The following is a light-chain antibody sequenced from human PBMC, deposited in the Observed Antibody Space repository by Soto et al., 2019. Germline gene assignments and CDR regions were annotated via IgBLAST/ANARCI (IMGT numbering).Light chain of an antibody. CDR1: QSVTTF. Sequence: EIVLTQSPVTLSLSPGERATLSCRASQSVTTFLAWYQQKPGQAPRRLIYDASKRATGIPARFSGSGSGTDLTLTISSLEPEDFAVYYCQQRTNWPLTFGGGTKVEIK. CDR2: DAS. CDR3: QQRTNWPLT. V-gene: IGKV3-11*01. J-gene: IGKJ4*01.